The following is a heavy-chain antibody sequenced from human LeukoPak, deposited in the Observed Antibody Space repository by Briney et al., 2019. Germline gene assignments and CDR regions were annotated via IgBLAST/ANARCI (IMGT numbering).Heavy chain of an antibody. CDR3: ARQPYCSSTSCYRLGYYFDY. J-gene: IGHJ4*02. D-gene: IGHD2-2*02. V-gene: IGHV5-51*01. CDR2: IYPGDSDT. Sequence: GASLKISFKGSGYSFSNYWIGWVRQMPGKGLEWMGIIYPGDSDTRYSPSFQGQVTISADKSISTACLQWSSLKASDTAMFYCARQPYCSSTSCYRLGYYFDYWGQGTLVTVSS. CDR1: GYSFSNYW.